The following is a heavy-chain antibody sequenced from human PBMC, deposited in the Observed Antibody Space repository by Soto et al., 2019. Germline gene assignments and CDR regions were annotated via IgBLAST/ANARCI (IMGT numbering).Heavy chain of an antibody. V-gene: IGHV4-30-2*05. CDR1: GGSISSGGYS. CDR2: IYHSGSS. J-gene: IGHJ5*02. Sequence: PSETLSLTCAVSGGSISSGGYSWSWIRQPPGKGLEWIGYIYHSGSSYYNPSLKSRVTISVDTSKNQFSLKLNSVTAADTAVYYCARVFSDSSSFFDPWGQGTLVTVSS. CDR3: ARVFSDSSSFFDP. D-gene: IGHD6-13*01.